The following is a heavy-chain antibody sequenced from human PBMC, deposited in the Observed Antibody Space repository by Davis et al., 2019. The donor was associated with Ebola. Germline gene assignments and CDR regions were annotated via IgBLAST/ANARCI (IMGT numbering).Heavy chain of an antibody. V-gene: IGHV3-21*01. J-gene: IGHJ6*02. Sequence: GESLKISCAASGFTFSGSAMHWVRQAPGKGLEWVSSISSSISYIYYADSVKGRFTISRDNAKNSLYLQMNSLRAEDTAVYYCNGGGDPGMDVWGQGTTVTVSS. CDR3: NGGGDPGMDV. CDR2: ISSSISYI. D-gene: IGHD2-21*01. CDR1: GFTFSGSA.